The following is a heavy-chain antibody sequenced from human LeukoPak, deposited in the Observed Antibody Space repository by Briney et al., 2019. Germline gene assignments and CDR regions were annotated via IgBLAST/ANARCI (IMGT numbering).Heavy chain of an antibody. J-gene: IGHJ4*02. CDR1: GGSISSGGYS. CDR2: IYHSGST. Sequence: KPSQTLSLTCAVSGGSISSGGYSWSWIRQPPGKGLEWIGYIYHSGSTYYNPSLKSRVTISVDRSKNQFSLKLSSVTAADTAVYYCASSMVRGVIPYGRSDYWGQGTLVTVSS. V-gene: IGHV4-30-2*01. D-gene: IGHD3-10*01. CDR3: ASSMVRGVIPYGRSDY.